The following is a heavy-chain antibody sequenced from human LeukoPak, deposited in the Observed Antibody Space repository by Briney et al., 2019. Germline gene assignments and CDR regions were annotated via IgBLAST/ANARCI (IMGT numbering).Heavy chain of an antibody. CDR1: GYSFISYW. J-gene: IGHJ4*02. CDR3: ARHRRDDYNRKLDY. V-gene: IGHV5-51*01. Sequence: GESLKISCKGSGYSFISYWIAWVRQMPGKGLEWMGFINPPDSDTRYSPSFQGQVTISADKSISTVYLQWSSLKASDTAMYYCARHRRDDYNRKLDYWGQGTLVTVSS. D-gene: IGHD5-24*01. CDR2: INPPDSDT.